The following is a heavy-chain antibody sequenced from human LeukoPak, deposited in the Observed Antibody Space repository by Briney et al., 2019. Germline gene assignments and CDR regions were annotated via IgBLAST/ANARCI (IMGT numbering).Heavy chain of an antibody. J-gene: IGHJ6*04. D-gene: IGHD6-13*01. CDR2: TNHSGNN. CDR3: ARGHSSSWVYYYGMDV. V-gene: IGHV4-34*01. Sequence: PSETLSLTCAVYGGSFYGYYWSWIRPPPGKELEGTVETNHSGNNYYNQSLKSRVTISVDTSKNQFSLKLSSVTAADTAVYYCARGHSSSWVYYYGMDVWGKGTTVTVSS. CDR1: GGSFYGYY.